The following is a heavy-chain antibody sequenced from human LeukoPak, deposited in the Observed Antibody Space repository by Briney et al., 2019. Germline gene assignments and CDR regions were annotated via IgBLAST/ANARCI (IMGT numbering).Heavy chain of an antibody. D-gene: IGHD3-22*01. V-gene: IGHV4-39*01. CDR1: GGSISSSSYY. Sequence: SETLSLTCTVSGGSISSSSYYWGWIRQPPGKGLEWIGSIYYSGSTCYNPSLKSRVTISVDTSKNQFSLKLSSVTAADTAVYYRARLRRAARMIGAFDIWGQGTMVTVSS. CDR3: ARLRRAARMIGAFDI. CDR2: IYYSGST. J-gene: IGHJ3*02.